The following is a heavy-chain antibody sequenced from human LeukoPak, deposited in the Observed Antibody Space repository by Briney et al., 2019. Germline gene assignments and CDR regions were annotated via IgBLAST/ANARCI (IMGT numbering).Heavy chain of an antibody. CDR3: ARDPPPNFGVPFPYGWCCFPLCH. J-gene: IGHJ4*02. CDR1: GYTFTSYG. D-gene: IGHD3-10*01. CDR2: ISAYNGNT. Sequence: AASVKVSCKASGYTFTSYGISWVRQAPGQGLEWMGWISAYNGNTNYAQKLQGRVTMTTDTSTSTAYMELRSLRSDDTAVYYCARDPPPNFGVPFPYGWCCFPLCHLGQGTLVTVSS. V-gene: IGHV1-18*01.